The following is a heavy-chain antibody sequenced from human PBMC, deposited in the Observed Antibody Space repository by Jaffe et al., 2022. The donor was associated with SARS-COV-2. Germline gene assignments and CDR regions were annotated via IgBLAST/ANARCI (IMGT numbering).Heavy chain of an antibody. CDR2: IYYSGST. J-gene: IGHJ4*02. V-gene: IGHV4-39*01. D-gene: IGHD3-9*01. Sequence: QLQLQESGPGLVKPSETLSLTCTVSGGSISSSSYYWGWIRQPPGKGLEWIGSIYYSGSTYYNPSLKSRVTISVDTSKNQFSLKLSSVTAADTAVYYCARHGTPRHYDILTGLLDYWGQGTLVTVSS. CDR1: GGSISSSSYY. CDR3: ARHGTPRHYDILTGLLDY.